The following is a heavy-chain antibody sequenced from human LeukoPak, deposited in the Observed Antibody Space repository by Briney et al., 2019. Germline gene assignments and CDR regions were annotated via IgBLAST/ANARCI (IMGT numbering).Heavy chain of an antibody. D-gene: IGHD6-13*01. CDR3: AKVAAPPFDY. CDR2: IYRGGVT. V-gene: IGHV3-53*01. CDR1: GFTVSSNY. Sequence: GGSLRLSCAASGFTVSSNYMSWVRQAPGKGLEWVSVIYRGGVTYYADSVKGRFTISRDNSKNTLYLQMNSLRAEDTAVYYCAKVAAPPFDYWGQGTLVTVSS. J-gene: IGHJ4*02.